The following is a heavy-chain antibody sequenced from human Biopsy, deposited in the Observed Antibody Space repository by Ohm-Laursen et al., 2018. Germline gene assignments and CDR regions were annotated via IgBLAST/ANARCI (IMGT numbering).Heavy chain of an antibody. J-gene: IGHJ4*02. CDR3: ARRRGADFDY. CDR2: VIPFSGTI. CDR1: GGSFNSLD. D-gene: IGHD3-16*01. V-gene: IGHV1-69*01. Sequence: SSVKVSCRASGGSFNSLDLSWVRQAPGQGLEWLGGVIPFSGTINYAQAFRGRVAITADESTSTVYLDLSSLRSEDTATYYCARRRGADFDYWGQGTLVTVSS.